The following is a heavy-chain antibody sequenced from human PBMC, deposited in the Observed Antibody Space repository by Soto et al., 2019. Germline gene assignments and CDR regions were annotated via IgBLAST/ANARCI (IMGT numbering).Heavy chain of an antibody. J-gene: IGHJ4*02. D-gene: IGHD2-21*02. CDR3: AREVGYGDFSAALLD. CDR2: IITLFGTS. Sequence: VQLMQSGAEVKKPGSSVKVSCKASGGTFSSHSINWVRQAPGQGLEWMGGIITLFGTSNYAQNFQGRVTITADQSTSTAYMELNSLPSDDIAVYYCAREVGYGDFSAALLDWGQGTLVTVSS. V-gene: IGHV1-69*01. CDR1: GGTFSSHS.